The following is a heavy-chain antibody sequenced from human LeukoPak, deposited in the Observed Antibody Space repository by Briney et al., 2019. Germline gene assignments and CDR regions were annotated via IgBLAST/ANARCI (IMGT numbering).Heavy chain of an antibody. CDR3: ARDRNSLGFDY. CDR1: GFTFSSYA. Sequence: GGSLRLSCAASGFTFSSYAMSWVRQAPGKGLEWVSYISSSGSTIYYADSVKGRFTISRDNAKNSLYLQMNSLRAEDTAVYYCARDRNSLGFDYWGQGTLVTVSS. V-gene: IGHV3-48*04. D-gene: IGHD1-26*01. CDR2: ISSSGSTI. J-gene: IGHJ4*02.